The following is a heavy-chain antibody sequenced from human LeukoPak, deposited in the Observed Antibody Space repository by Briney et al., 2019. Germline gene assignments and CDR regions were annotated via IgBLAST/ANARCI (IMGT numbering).Heavy chain of an antibody. J-gene: IGHJ5*02. V-gene: IGHV4-59*01. D-gene: IGHD2-2*01. Sequence: SETLSLTCTVSGGSISSYYWRWIRQPPGKGLEWIGYIYYSGSTNYNPSLKSRVTISVDTSKNQFSLKLSSVTAADTAVYYCARGYCSSTSCYPDPWGQGTLVTVSS. CDR1: GGSISSYY. CDR2: IYYSGST. CDR3: ARGYCSSTSCYPDP.